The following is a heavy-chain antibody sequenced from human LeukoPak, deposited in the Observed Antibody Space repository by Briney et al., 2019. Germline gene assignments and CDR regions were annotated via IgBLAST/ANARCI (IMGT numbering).Heavy chain of an antibody. CDR3: AKAAKTLDFWSGYYFDY. J-gene: IGHJ4*02. V-gene: IGHV3-23*01. Sequence: PGGALRLSCAASGFTVSSNYMSWVRQAPGKGLEWVSGVSGSGGSTYYADSVKGRFTISRDNSKNTLYLQMNSLRAEDTAVYYCAKAAKTLDFWSGYYFDYWGQGTLVTVSS. CDR1: GFTVSSNY. D-gene: IGHD3-3*01. CDR2: VSGSGGST.